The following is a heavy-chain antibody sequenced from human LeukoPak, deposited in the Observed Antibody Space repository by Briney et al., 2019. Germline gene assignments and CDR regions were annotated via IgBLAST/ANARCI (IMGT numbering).Heavy chain of an antibody. V-gene: IGHV3-21*01. CDR1: GFTFNSYS. Sequence: GGSLRLSCAASGFTFNSYSMNWVRQAPGKVLEWVSSISSSSISIYYADSVKGRFTISRDNAQNSLYLQMNSLRAEDTAVYYCARASGDIVETATMGSYWGQGTLVTVSS. J-gene: IGHJ4*02. CDR2: ISSSSISI. D-gene: IGHD5-18*01. CDR3: ARASGDIVETATMGSY.